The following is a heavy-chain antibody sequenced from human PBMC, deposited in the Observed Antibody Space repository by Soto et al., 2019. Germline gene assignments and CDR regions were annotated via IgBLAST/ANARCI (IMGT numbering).Heavy chain of an antibody. D-gene: IGHD3-22*01. Sequence: QVQLQESGPGLVKPSQTLSLTCTVSGGSISSGGYYWSWIRQHPGKGLEWIGYIYYSGSTYYNPSLKSRVTISVDTSKNQFCLKLSSVTAADTAVYYCARGGISSGYYEGDYWGQGTLVTVSS. CDR1: GGSISSGGYY. CDR2: IYYSGST. V-gene: IGHV4-31*03. CDR3: ARGGISSGYYEGDY. J-gene: IGHJ4*02.